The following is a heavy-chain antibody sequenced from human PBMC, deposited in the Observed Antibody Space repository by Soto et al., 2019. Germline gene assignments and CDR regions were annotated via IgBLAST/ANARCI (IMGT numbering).Heavy chain of an antibody. J-gene: IGHJ4*02. CDR2: IIPIFGTA. CDR3: ARDRSGSYSSQ. Sequence: GASVKVCCKASVGTFSSYASSWVRQAPGQGLEWMGGIIPIFGTANYAQKFQGRVTITADESTSTAYMELSSLRSEDTAVYYCARDRSGSYSSQWGQGTLVTVSS. CDR1: VGTFSSYA. D-gene: IGHD3-10*01. V-gene: IGHV1-69*13.